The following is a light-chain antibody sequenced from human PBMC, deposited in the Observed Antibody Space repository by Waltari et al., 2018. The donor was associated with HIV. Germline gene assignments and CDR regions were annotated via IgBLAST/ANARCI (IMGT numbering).Light chain of an antibody. CDR3: AAWDGSLNGYV. CDR2: SNN. J-gene: IGLJ1*01. Sequence: QSVLTQPPSASGTPGQRVPISCSGSSSNIGSNTVNWYKQLPGTAPKLLIYSNNQRPAGVPDRFSGSKSRTSASLAISGLQSEDEADYYCAAWDGSLNGYVFGTVTKVTVL. V-gene: IGLV1-44*01. CDR1: SSNIGSNT.